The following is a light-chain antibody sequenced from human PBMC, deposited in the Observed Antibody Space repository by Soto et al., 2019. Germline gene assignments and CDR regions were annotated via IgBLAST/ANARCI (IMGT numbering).Light chain of an antibody. J-gene: IGKJ1*01. CDR3: QQSSSTPWT. Sequence: DIPMTQSPSSPSASVGDRVTITCRASQSVSIYLNWYQQKAGKAPKVLIYAASSLQSGVPSRFSGSGSGTDFTLTISSLQPEDSATYYCQQSSSTPWTFGQGTKVEIK. CDR2: AAS. V-gene: IGKV1-39*01. CDR1: QSVSIY.